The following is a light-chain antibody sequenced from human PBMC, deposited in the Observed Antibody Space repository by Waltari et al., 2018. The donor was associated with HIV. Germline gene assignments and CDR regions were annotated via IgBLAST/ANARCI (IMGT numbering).Light chain of an antibody. CDR2: AAS. CDR3: QQYATSPT. J-gene: IGKJ1*01. CDR1: QIIRDNF. V-gene: IGKV3-20*01. Sequence: DILLTQTPGTLSLSPGQRATLSCWASQIIRDNFLAWNQQRPGQAPRLLMFAASSRATGIPDRCTGSGSGTEFSLTIARLEPEDYAVYYCQQYATSPTFGNGTKVEV.